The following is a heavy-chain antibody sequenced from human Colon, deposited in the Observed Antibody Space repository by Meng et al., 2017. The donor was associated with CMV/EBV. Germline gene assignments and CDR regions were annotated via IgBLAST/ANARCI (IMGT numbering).Heavy chain of an antibody. J-gene: IGHJ5*02. V-gene: IGHV1-3*01. Sequence: IHCVRQAPGPSLGWMGWISASGDDAKYSLKVQDRIIITWATSATTAYLELSGLRSKDTAIYYYARDRATQVPGTGWYGPWGQGTLVTVSS. CDR3: ARDRATQVPGTGWYGP. D-gene: IGHD6-19*01. CDR2: ISASGDDA.